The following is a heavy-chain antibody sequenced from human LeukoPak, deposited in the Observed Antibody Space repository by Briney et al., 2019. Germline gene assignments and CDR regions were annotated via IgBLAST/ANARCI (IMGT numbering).Heavy chain of an antibody. CDR1: GYTFTNYW. CDR2: IYPGDSHS. D-gene: IGHD6-19*01. J-gene: IGHJ5*02. CDR3: AYGSSGWHWFDP. V-gene: IGHV5-51*01. Sequence: GESLKISCKGSGYTFTNYWIGWVRQMPGKGLEWMGIIYPGDSHSRYSPSFQGQVTISADKSISTVYLQWSSLKASNTAMYYCAYGSSGWHWFDPWGQGTLVTVSS.